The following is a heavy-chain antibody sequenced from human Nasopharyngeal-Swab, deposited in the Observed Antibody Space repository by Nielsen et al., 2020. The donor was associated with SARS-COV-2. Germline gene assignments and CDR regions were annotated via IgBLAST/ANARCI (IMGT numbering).Heavy chain of an antibody. CDR3: ASISGSYLFDY. V-gene: IGHV4-34*08. CDR1: GGTLNGFH. J-gene: IGHJ4*02. Sequence: GSLRLSCVVFGGTLNGFHWKWIRQTPGKGLEWIGEINDRGSGNYNPSLRSRVTISAGTSNIQFSLKLNSVTAADTAVYYCASISGSYLFDYWGQGTLVTVSS. CDR2: INDRGSG. D-gene: IGHD1-26*01.